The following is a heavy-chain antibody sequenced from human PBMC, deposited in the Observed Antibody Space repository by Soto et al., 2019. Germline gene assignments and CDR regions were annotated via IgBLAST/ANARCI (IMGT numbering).Heavy chain of an antibody. CDR2: ISSSGSTI. V-gene: IGHV3-48*03. J-gene: IGHJ3*02. CDR1: GFTFSSYE. D-gene: IGHD2-2*02. CDR3: ARDRGCSSTSCYTRGAFDI. Sequence: GGSLRLSCAASGFTFSSYEMNWVRQAPGKGLEWVSYISSSGSTIYYADSVKGRFTISRDNAKNSLYLQMNSLRAEDTAVYYCARDRGCSSTSCYTRGAFDIWGQGTMVTVSS.